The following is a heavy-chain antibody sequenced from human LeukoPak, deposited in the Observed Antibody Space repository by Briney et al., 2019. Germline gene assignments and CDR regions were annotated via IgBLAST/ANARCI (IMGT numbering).Heavy chain of an antibody. CDR2: IYHSGST. CDR3: ARRPAAAGTGFDY. D-gene: IGHD6-13*01. CDR1: GYSISSGYY. J-gene: IGHJ4*02. V-gene: IGHV4-38-2*01. Sequence: SETPSLTCAVSGYSISSGYYWGWIRQPPGKGLEWIGSIYHSGSTYYNPSLKSRVTISVDTSKNQFSLKLSSVTAAETAVYYCARRPAAAGTGFDYWGQGTLVTVSS.